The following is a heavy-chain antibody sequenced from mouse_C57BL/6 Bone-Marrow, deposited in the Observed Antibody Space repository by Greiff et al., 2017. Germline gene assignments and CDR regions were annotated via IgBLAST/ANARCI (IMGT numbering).Heavy chain of an antibody. CDR2: IYPGDGDT. CDR3: ARSEYYDYWYMDV. Sequence: QVQLQQSGPELVKPGASVKISCKASGYAFSSSWMNWVKQRPGKGLEWIGRIYPGDGDTNYNGKFKGKATLTADKSSSTAYMQLSSLTSEDSAVXFCARSEYYDYWYMDVWGTGTTVTVSS. J-gene: IGHJ1*03. V-gene: IGHV1-82*01. CDR1: GYAFSSSW. D-gene: IGHD2-4*01.